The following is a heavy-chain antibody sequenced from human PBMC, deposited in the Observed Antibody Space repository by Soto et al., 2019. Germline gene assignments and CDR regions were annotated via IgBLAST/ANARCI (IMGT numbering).Heavy chain of an antibody. CDR3: ARDSHGYYYDSSGYPDY. J-gene: IGHJ4*02. CDR1: GYTFTSYG. CDR2: ISAYNSNT. D-gene: IGHD3-22*01. V-gene: IGHV1-18*01. Sequence: QVQLVQSGAEVKKPGASVKVSCKASGYTFTSYGISWVRQAPGQGLEWMGWISAYNSNTNYAQKLQGRVTMTTDTSTSTAYMELRSLRSDDTAVYYCARDSHGYYYDSSGYPDYWGQGTLVTVSS.